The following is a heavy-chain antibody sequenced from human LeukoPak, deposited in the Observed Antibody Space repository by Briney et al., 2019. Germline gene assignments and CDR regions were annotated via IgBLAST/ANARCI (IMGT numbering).Heavy chain of an antibody. D-gene: IGHD4-11*01. CDR3: ARGPYAVTHYFDY. V-gene: IGHV3-21*01. Sequence: GGSLRLSCAASGFTFTSYSMNWVRQAAGKGREWVSSISSSSSYIYYADSVKGRFTISRDNAKNSLYLQMNSLRAENKAVYYCARGPYAVTHYFDYWGQGTLVTVSS. CDR1: GFTFTSYS. CDR2: ISSSSSYI. J-gene: IGHJ4*02.